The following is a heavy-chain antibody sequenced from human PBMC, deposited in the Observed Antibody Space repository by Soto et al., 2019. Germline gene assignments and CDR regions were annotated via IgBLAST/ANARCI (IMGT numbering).Heavy chain of an antibody. V-gene: IGHV3-48*03. CDR2: IGRSGETI. CDR1: GFTFSSLE. CDR3: ARDSRGGAARRPTFYY. D-gene: IGHD6-6*01. Sequence: PGGSLRLSCVGSGFTFSSLEMNWVGQTPGKGLEWLSYIGRSGETIYYADSVKGRFTISRDNAKSSLFLQMNGLRDEDTGIYYCARDSRGGAARRPTFYYWGRGTLVTVSS. J-gene: IGHJ4*02.